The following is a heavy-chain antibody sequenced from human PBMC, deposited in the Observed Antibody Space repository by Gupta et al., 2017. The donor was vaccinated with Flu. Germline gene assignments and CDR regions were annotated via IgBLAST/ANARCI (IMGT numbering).Heavy chain of an antibody. CDR3: ARSAVTTFSLWNYYGMDV. CDR1: GNPFRDFT. V-gene: IGHV1-3*01. Sequence: QVKFVQSGSEVKKHRVSVKVSCKASGNPFRDFTIHWVCQTPGQRPEWMGWVNAGNGNTRYSEKFQDSVTIARDTSATTAYMELSSLRSEDTAVYYCARSAVTTFSLWNYYGMDVWGQGTTVTVSS. CDR2: VNAGNGNT. D-gene: IGHD3-10*01. J-gene: IGHJ6*01.